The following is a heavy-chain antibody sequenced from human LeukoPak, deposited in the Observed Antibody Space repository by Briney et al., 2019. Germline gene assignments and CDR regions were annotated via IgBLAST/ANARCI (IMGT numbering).Heavy chain of an antibody. D-gene: IGHD3-3*01. Sequence: ASVKVSCKASGYTFTSYYMYWVRQAPGQGLEWMGIINISGGNTNYAQKFQGRVTMTRDMSTSTVYMELSSLRSEDTAIYYCARGPHIRTYDRDNWFDPWGQGTLVTVS. CDR3: ARGPHIRTYDRDNWFDP. CDR1: GYTFTSYY. CDR2: INISGGNT. J-gene: IGHJ5*02. V-gene: IGHV1-46*01.